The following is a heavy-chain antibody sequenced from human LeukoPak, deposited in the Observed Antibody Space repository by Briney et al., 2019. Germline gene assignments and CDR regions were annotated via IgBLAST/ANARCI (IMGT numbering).Heavy chain of an antibody. CDR1: GFTFSSYG. Sequence: GGSLRLSCAASGFTFSSYGMHWIRQAPGKGLEWVSVIYSGGSTYYADSVKGRFSISRDKSKNTLYLQMNSLRAGDTAVYYCAIRKSGNAIDYWGQGTLVTVSS. J-gene: IGHJ4*02. CDR3: AIRKSGNAIDY. D-gene: IGHD5-12*01. V-gene: IGHV3-NL1*01. CDR2: IYSGGST.